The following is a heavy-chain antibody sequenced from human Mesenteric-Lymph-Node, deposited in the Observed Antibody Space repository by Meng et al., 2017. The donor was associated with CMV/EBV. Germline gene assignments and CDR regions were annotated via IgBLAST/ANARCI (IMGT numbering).Heavy chain of an antibody. CDR3: AKAEYYDFWDTFGFFDY. V-gene: IGHV3-48*03. D-gene: IGHD3-3*01. CDR2: ISNSGATV. Sequence: GGSLRLSCAASGFTFSAFEMNWVRQAPGKGLEWVSYISNSGATVYYTESVKGRFSFSRDNSKNSVYLQMNRLRAEDTAVYYCAKAEYYDFWDTFGFFDYWGQGTLVTVSS. CDR1: GFTFSAFE. J-gene: IGHJ4*02.